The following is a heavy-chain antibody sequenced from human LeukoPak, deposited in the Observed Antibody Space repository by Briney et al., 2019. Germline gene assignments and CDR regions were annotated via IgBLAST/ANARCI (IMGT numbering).Heavy chain of an antibody. D-gene: IGHD2-2*01. V-gene: IGHV1-18*01. CDR3: ARDSAVVVPAAMNAFDI. CDR2: ISAYNGNT. J-gene: IGHJ3*02. CDR1: GYTFTSYG. Sequence: ASVKVSCKASGYTFTSYGISWVRQAPGQGLEWMGWISAYNGNTNYAQKLPGRVTMTTGTSTSTAYMELRSLRSDDTAVYYCARDSAVVVPAAMNAFDIWGQGTMVTVSS.